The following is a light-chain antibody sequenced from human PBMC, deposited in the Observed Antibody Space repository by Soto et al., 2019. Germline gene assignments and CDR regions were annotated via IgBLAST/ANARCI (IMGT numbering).Light chain of an antibody. Sequence: QSVLTQPPSVSGAPGQRVTISCTGSSSNIGAGYDVHWYQQLPGTAPKLLIYGNSNRPSGVPDRFSGSKSGNTASLTVSGLQAEDEADYYCSSHGGTSPYVFGTGTKLTVL. CDR1: SSNIGAGYD. V-gene: IGLV1-40*01. J-gene: IGLJ1*01. CDR3: SSHGGTSPYV. CDR2: GNS.